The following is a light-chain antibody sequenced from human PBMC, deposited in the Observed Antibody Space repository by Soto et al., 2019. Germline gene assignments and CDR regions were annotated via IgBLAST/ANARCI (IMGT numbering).Light chain of an antibody. CDR3: SSYSTISIVI. Sequence: QSALTQPASVSGSPGQSIAISCTGTSNDLGGYDSVSWYRQHPGKAPKLLSYEVTNRPSGVSSRFSGSKSGNTASLTISGIQAEDEAHYYCSSYSTISIVIFVGGTKLTVL. CDR2: EVT. CDR1: SNDLGGYDS. J-gene: IGLJ2*01. V-gene: IGLV2-14*01.